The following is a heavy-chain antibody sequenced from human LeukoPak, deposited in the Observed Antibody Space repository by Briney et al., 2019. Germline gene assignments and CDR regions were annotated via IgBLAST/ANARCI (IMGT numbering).Heavy chain of an antibody. CDR2: IYYSGST. CDR3: ARTVVVPAAMDDMVATVDWFDP. V-gene: IGHV4-59*01. Sequence: SETLSLTCTVSGGSISSYYWSWIRPPPGKGLEWIGYIYYSGSTNYNPSLKSRVTISVDTSKNQFSLKLSSVTAADTAVYYCARTVVVPAAMDDMVATVDWFDPWGQGTLVTVSS. CDR1: GGSISSYY. D-gene: IGHD2-2*01. J-gene: IGHJ5*02.